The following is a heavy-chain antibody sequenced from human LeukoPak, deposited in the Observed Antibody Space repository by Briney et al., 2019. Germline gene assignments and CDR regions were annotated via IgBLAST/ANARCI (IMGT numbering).Heavy chain of an antibody. J-gene: IGHJ4*02. Sequence: PSETLSHTCTVSGGSISSGAYSWSWIRQPPGKGLEWIGYIYYSGSTNYNPSLKSRVTISIDMSKNQFSLKLSSVTAADTAVYYCASNGNSPFDYWGQGTLVTVSS. CDR2: IYYSGST. V-gene: IGHV4-61*08. CDR3: ASNGNSPFDY. CDR1: GGSISSGAYS. D-gene: IGHD4-23*01.